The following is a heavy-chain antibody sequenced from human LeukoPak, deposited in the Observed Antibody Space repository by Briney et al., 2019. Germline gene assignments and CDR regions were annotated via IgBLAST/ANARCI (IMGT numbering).Heavy chain of an antibody. CDR2: IIPIFGTA. D-gene: IGHD6-19*01. J-gene: IGHJ4*02. CDR3: ARDSGGYSSGWFFDY. Sequence: ASVKVSCKASGGIFSSYAISWVRQAPGQGLEWMGRIIPIFGTANYAQKFQGRVTITTDESTSTAYMELSSLRSEDTAVYYCARDSGGYSSGWFFDYWGQGTLVTVPS. CDR1: GGIFSSYA. V-gene: IGHV1-69*05.